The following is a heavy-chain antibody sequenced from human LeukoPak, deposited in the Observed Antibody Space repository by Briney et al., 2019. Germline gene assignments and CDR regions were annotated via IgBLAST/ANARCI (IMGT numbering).Heavy chain of an antibody. CDR1: GGSFSGYY. CDR3: ARVHWNAYYFDY. V-gene: IGHV4-34*01. D-gene: IGHD1-1*01. J-gene: IGHJ4*02. CDR2: INHSGST. Sequence: SETLSLTCAVYGGSFSGYYWSWIRQPPGKGLEWIGEINHSGSTNYNPSLKSRVTLSVDTSKSQFSLNLSSVTAADTAVYYCARVHWNAYYFDYWGQGTLVTVSS.